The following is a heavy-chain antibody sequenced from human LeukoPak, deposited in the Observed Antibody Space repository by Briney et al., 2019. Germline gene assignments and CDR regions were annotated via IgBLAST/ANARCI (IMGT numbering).Heavy chain of an antibody. Sequence: GGSLRLSCGASGFSFSDYYMSWIRQAPGKGLEWISYISSSGTPKYYADSVKGRFTISRDNAKKSLFLQMNSLRDEDTAVYYCVRDDGHHWFDFWGQGTLVTVSS. V-gene: IGHV3-11*01. J-gene: IGHJ4*02. CDR2: ISSSGTPK. D-gene: IGHD1-1*01. CDR3: VRDDGHHWFDF. CDR1: GFSFSDYY.